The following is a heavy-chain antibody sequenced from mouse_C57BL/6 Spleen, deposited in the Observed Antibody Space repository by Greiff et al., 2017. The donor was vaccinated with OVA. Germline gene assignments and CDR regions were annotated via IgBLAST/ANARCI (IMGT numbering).Heavy chain of an antibody. CDR1: GYTFTSYW. J-gene: IGHJ4*01. D-gene: IGHD2-1*01. V-gene: IGHV1-61*01. CDR2: IYPSDSET. CDR3: ARWDGNYYYAMDY. Sequence: QVHVKQPGAELVRPGSSVKLSCKASGYTFTSYWMDWVKQRPGQGLEWIGNIYPSDSETHYNQKFKDKATLTVDKSSSTAYMQLSSLTSEDSAVYYCARWDGNYYYAMDYWGQGTSVTVSS.